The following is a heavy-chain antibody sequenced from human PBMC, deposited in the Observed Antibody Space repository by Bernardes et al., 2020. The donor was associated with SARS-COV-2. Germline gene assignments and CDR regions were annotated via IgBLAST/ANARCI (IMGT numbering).Heavy chain of an antibody. J-gene: IGHJ6*02. V-gene: IGHV3-30*01. CDR2: ISYDGSNK. CDR1: GFTFSSYA. CDR3: ARGQLLYPHYYYYYGMDV. Sequence: GGSLRLSCAASGFTFSSYAMHWVRQAPGKGLEWVAVISYDGSNKYYADSVKGRFTISRDNSKNTLYLQMNSLRAEDTAVYYCARGQLLYPHYYYYYGMDVWGQGTTVTVSS. D-gene: IGHD2-2*02.